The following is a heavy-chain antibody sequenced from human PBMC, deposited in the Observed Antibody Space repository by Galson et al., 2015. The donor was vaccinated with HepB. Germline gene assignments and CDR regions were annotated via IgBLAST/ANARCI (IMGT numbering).Heavy chain of an antibody. J-gene: IGHJ5*02. CDR2: ISYDGGNR. D-gene: IGHD2/OR15-2a*01. Sequence: SLRLSCAASGFTFSRYGMHWVRQAPGKGLEWVAVISYDGGNRYYADSVKGRFTTSRDNAKNSLYLRMTSLRAEDTAVYYCARATLGWFDPWGQGTLVTVSS. V-gene: IGHV3-30*03. CDR3: ARATLGWFDP. CDR1: GFTFSRYG.